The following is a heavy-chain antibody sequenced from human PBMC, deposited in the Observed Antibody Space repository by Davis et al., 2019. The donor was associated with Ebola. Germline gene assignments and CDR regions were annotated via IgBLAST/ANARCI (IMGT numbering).Heavy chain of an antibody. V-gene: IGHV3-23*01. Sequence: GESLKISCAASGFTFSSYHMSWVRQAPGKGLEWVSAITTSGDTTYYADSVKGRFTISRDNSENTLYLQMNSVRAEDTAIYYCARLNNYAFGYWGQGTLVTVSS. CDR3: ARLNNYAFGY. J-gene: IGHJ4*02. CDR2: ITTSGDTT. D-gene: IGHD3-3*01. CDR1: GFTFSSYH.